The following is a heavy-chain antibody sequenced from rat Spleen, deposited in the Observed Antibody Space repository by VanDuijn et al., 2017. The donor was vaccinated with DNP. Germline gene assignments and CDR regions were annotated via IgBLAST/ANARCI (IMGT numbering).Heavy chain of an antibody. Sequence: EVQLQESGPGLVKPSQSLSLTCSVSGYSITSYYWGWIRKFPGNKMEWIGHISYSGSTTYNPSLKSRISITRDTSNNHFFLQLNSVTTEDTATYYCARWTYFFDYWGQGVMVTVSS. V-gene: IGHV3-1*01. J-gene: IGHJ2*01. CDR1: GYSITSYY. CDR3: ARWTYFFDY. CDR2: ISYSGST.